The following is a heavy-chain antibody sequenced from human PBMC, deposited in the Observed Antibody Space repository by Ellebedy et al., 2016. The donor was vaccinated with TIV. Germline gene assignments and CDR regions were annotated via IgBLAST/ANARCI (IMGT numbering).Heavy chain of an antibody. D-gene: IGHD4-17*01. V-gene: IGHV4-59*08. CDR1: GGSISSYY. CDR3: ARHKMTTVTHDAFDI. CDR2: IYYSGST. Sequence: MPSETLSLTCTVSGGSISSYYYTWIRQPPGKGLEWIGYIYYSGSTNYNPSLKSRVTISVDTSKNQFSLKLSSVTAADTAVYYCARHKMTTVTHDAFDIWGQGTMVTVSS. J-gene: IGHJ3*02.